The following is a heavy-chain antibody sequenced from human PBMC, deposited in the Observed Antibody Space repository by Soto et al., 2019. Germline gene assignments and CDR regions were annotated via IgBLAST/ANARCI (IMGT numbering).Heavy chain of an antibody. V-gene: IGHV3-21*01. CDR3: ERGRITMIGGDAFDI. CDR2: ISSSSSYI. D-gene: IGHD3-22*01. Sequence: PVGSLRLSCAASGFTFSSYSMNWVRQAPGKGLEWVSSISSSSSYIYYADSVKGRFTISRDNAKNSLYLQMNSLRAEDTAVYFCERGRITMIGGDAFDIWGQGTMVTVSS. J-gene: IGHJ3*02. CDR1: GFTFSSYS.